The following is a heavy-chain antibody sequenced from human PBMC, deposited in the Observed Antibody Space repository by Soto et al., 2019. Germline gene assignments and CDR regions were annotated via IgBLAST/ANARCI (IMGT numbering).Heavy chain of an antibody. CDR1: GFSLTTGRVG. CDR3: THRLVGSGQGY. Sequence: QITLEETGPTLVKPTQTLTLTCTFSGFSLTTGRVGVGWIRQPPGKALEWLAVIHWNDDNHSSPSLKSRLTITKDTSKKQVVLTLTNMDPVDTATYYCTHRLVGSGQGYWGQGTLVTVSS. D-gene: IGHD2-15*01. CDR2: IHWNDDN. J-gene: IGHJ4*02. V-gene: IGHV2-5*01.